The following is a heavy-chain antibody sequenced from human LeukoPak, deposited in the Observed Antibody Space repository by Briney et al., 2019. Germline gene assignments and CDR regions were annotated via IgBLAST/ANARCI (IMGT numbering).Heavy chain of an antibody. J-gene: IGHJ4*02. Sequence: GASVKVSCKASGYTLTGYYMHWVRQAPGQGLEWMGWINPNSGGTNYAQKFQARVTMTRDTSISTAYMELSRLRSDDTAVYYCARYSSSWFPFDYWGQGTLVTVSS. V-gene: IGHV1-2*02. CDR3: ARYSSSWFPFDY. CDR1: GYTLTGYY. CDR2: INPNSGGT. D-gene: IGHD6-13*01.